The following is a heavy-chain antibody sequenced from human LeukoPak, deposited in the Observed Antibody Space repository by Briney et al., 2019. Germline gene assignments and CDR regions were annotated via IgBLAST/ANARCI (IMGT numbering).Heavy chain of an antibody. Sequence: SETLSLTCTVSGDSMSFYYWSWIRQPPGKGLEWIGYIHYSGSTNYNPSLKSRVTISVDTSKNQFSLKLSSVTAADTAVYYCAGSSYSSSPPEAHFDYWGQGTLVTVSS. CDR2: IHYSGST. J-gene: IGHJ4*02. CDR3: AGSSYSSSPPEAHFDY. CDR1: GDSMSFYY. D-gene: IGHD6-6*01. V-gene: IGHV4-59*08.